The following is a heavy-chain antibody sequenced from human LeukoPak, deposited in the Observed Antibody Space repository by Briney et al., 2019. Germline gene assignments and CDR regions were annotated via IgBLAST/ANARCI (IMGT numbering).Heavy chain of an antibody. CDR3: ARGIVSAMVTYYFDY. J-gene: IGHJ4*02. Sequence: PSETLSLTCAVYGGSFSGYYWSWIRQPPGKGLEWIGEINHSGSTNYNPSLKSRVTISVDTSKNQFSLKLSSVTAADTAVYYCARGIVSAMVTYYFDYWGQGTLVTVSS. V-gene: IGHV4-34*01. D-gene: IGHD5-18*01. CDR1: GGSFSGYY. CDR2: INHSGST.